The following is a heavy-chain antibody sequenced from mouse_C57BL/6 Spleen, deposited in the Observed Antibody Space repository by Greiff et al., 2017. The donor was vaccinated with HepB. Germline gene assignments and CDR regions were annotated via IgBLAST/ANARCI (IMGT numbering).Heavy chain of an antibody. CDR1: GYTFTSYW. CDR3: ARGVPSYWYFDV. Sequence: QVQLQQPGAELVMPGASVKLSCKASGYTFTSYWMHWVKQRPGQGLEWIGEIDPSDSYTNYNQKFKGKSTLTVDKSSSTAYMQLSSLTSEDSAVYYCARGVPSYWYFDVWGKGTTVTVSS. D-gene: IGHD5-1*01. CDR2: IDPSDSYT. J-gene: IGHJ1*03. V-gene: IGHV1-69*01.